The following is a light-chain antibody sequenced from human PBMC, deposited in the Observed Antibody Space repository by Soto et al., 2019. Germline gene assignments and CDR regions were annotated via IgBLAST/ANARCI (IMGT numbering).Light chain of an antibody. CDR1: SSDVGGYDY. Sequence: QSALTQPASVSGSPGQSITISCTGTSSDVGGYDYVSWYQQLPGKAPKLLIYDVNNRPSGVSHRFSGSKSGNTASLTISGFQVEDEADYYCSSYTGSSTFVFGTGTKVTVL. CDR3: SSYTGSSTFV. CDR2: DVN. J-gene: IGLJ1*01. V-gene: IGLV2-14*01.